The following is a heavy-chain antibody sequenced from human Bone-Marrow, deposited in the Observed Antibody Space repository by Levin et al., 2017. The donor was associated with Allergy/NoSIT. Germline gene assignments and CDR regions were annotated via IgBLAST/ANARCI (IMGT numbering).Heavy chain of an antibody. CDR1: GYPFTGSY. D-gene: IGHD2-2*01. V-gene: IGHV1-46*01. CDR3: ARQYCTATSCYFYFDY. Sequence: ASVKVSCKASGYPFTGSYVHWVRQASGQGREWMGMINPNIGSTTYAQKFQGRVAMTRDMSTSTVYMELSSLSSDDTAVYYCARQYCTATSCYFYFDYWGQGTLVTVSS. CDR2: INPNIGST. J-gene: IGHJ4*02.